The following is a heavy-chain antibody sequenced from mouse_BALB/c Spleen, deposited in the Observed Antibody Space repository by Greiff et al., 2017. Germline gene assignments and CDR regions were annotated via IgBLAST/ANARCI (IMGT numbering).Heavy chain of an antibody. V-gene: IGHV1-5*01. D-gene: IGHD2-4*01. J-gene: IGHJ2*01. Sequence: EVQLQQSGTVLARPGASVKMSCKASGYTFTSYWMHWVKQRPGQGLEWIGAIYPGNSDTSYNQKFKGKAKLTAVTSTSTAYMELSSLTNEDSAVYYCTRERGDYDFDYWGQGTTLTVSS. CDR3: TRERGDYDFDY. CDR1: GYTFTSYW. CDR2: IYPGNSDT.